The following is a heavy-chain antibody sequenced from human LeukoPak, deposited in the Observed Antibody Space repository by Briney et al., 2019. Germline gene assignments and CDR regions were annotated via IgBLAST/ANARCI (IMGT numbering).Heavy chain of an antibody. CDR3: ARGQMATPEGPHGVPLGCLDY. J-gene: IGHJ4*02. D-gene: IGHD5-24*01. CDR2: IIPIFGTA. V-gene: IGHV1-69*13. Sequence: SVKVSCKASGGTFSSYAISWVRQAPGQGLEWMGGIIPIFGTANYAQKFQGRVTITADESTSTAYMELSSLRSEDTAVYYCARGQMATPEGPHGVPLGCLDYWGQGTLVTVSS. CDR1: GGTFSSYA.